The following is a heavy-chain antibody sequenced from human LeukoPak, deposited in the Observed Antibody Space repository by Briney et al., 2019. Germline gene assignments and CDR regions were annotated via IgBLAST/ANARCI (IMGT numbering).Heavy chain of an antibody. D-gene: IGHD2-2*01. CDR3: AREGAAPMYYYYMDV. J-gene: IGHJ6*03. CDR2: INYSGST. Sequence: PSETLSLTCTVSGGSISSYYWSWIRQPPGKGLEWIGYINYSGSTNYNPSLKSRVNISLDTSKNQFSLKLNSVTAADTAVYYCAREGAAPMYYYYMDVWGKGTTVTVSS. CDR1: GGSISSYY. V-gene: IGHV4-59*01.